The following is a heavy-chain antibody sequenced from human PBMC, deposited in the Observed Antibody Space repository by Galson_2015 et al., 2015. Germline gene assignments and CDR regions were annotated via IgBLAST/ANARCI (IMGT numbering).Heavy chain of an antibody. J-gene: IGHJ3*01. CDR3: ARPAAAGPRGDGAFDL. V-gene: IGHV1-3*01. CDR2: INAGNGNT. D-gene: IGHD6-13*01. Sequence: SVKVSCKASGYTFTSYAMHWVRQAPGQRLEWMGWINAGNGNTKYSQKFQGRVTITRDTSASTAYMELSSLRSEDTAVYYCARPAAAGPRGDGAFDLWGQGTMVTVSS. CDR1: GYTFTSYA.